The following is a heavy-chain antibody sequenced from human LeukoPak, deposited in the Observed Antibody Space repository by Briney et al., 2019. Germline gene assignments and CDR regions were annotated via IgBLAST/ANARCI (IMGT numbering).Heavy chain of an antibody. CDR3: ASSLTWFGESQFDP. CDR1: GYTFTGYY. Sequence: ASVEVSCKASGYTFTGYYMHWVRQAPRQGLEWMGWINPNSGGTNYAQKFQGRVTMTRDTSISTAYMELSRLRSDDTAVYYCASSLTWFGESQFDPWGQGTLVTVSS. CDR2: INPNSGGT. V-gene: IGHV1-2*02. D-gene: IGHD3-10*01. J-gene: IGHJ5*02.